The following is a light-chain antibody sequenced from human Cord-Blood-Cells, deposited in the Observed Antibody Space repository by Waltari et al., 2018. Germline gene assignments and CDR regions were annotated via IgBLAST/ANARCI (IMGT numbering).Light chain of an antibody. J-gene: IGKJ1*01. CDR1: QSVLYSSNNNNY. CDR2: WAS. Sequence: DIVMTQSPDSLAVCLGERATINCKSSQSVLYSSNNNNYLAWYQQKPGQPPKLLIYWASTRESGVPDRFSGSGSGTDFTLPISSLQAEDVAVYYCQQYYSTPLTFGQGTKVEIK. CDR3: QQYYSTPLT. V-gene: IGKV4-1*01.